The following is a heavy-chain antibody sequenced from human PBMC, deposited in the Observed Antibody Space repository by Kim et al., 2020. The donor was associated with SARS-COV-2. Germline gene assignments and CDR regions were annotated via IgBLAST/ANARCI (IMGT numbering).Heavy chain of an antibody. CDR2: INTNTGNP. CDR3: ARDGSSWYPSIFYYYYMDV. CDR1: GYTFTSYA. J-gene: IGHJ6*03. Sequence: ASVKVSCKASGYTFTSYAMNWVRQAPGQGLEWMGWINTNTGNPTYAQGFTGRFVFSLDTSVSTAYLQISSLKAEDTAVYYCARDGSSWYPSIFYYYYMDVWGKGTTVTVSS. D-gene: IGHD6-13*01. V-gene: IGHV7-4-1*02.